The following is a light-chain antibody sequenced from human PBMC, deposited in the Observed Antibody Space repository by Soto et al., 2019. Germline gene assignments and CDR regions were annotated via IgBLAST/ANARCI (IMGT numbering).Light chain of an antibody. CDR1: QSISDT. J-gene: IGKJ5*01. CDR3: QQYGSSLT. Sequence: EIVMTQSPATLSVSPGGRATLSCRASQSISDTLAWYKQKPGQAPSFLIYGASTRPTGIPDRFSGSGSGTDFTLTIRRLEPEDFAVYYCQQYGSSLTFGQGTRLEIK. V-gene: IGKV3-20*01. CDR2: GAS.